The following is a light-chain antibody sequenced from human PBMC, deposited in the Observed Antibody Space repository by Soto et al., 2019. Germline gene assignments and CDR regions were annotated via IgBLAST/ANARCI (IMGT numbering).Light chain of an antibody. CDR1: QSLLHNNGYNY. J-gene: IGKJ4*01. CDR3: MQTLQTPLA. CDR2: LGS. V-gene: IGKV2-28*01. Sequence: DIVMTQSPLSLPVTPGEPASISCRSSQSLLHNNGYNYLDWYLQKPGQSPQLLIYLGSNRASGVPDRFSGCGSGTDFTLKISRVEAEDVGTYYCMQTLQTPLAFGGGTKVEIK.